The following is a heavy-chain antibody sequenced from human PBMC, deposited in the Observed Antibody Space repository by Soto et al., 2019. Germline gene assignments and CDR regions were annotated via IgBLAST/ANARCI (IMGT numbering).Heavy chain of an antibody. V-gene: IGHV3-33*01. CDR1: GFTFSSYG. CDR2: IWYDGSNK. Sequence: QVQLVESGGGVVQPGRSLRLSCAASGFTFSSYGMHWVRQAPVKGLEWVAVIWYDGSNKYYADSVKGRFTISRDNSKNTLYLQMNSLRAEDTAVYYCARDFVVGLLCFGEGMDVGGQGTTVTVSS. J-gene: IGHJ6*02. D-gene: IGHD3-10*01. CDR3: ARDFVVGLLCFGEGMDV.